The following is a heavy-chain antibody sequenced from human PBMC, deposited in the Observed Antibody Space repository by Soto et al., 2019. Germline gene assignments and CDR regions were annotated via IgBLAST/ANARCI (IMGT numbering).Heavy chain of an antibody. D-gene: IGHD3-9*01. CDR2: ISASGSAI. CDR3: AIFRKRATLKAFDNYLEY. CDR1: GSPFSSYS. Sequence: LRHACAASGSPFSSYSMNWVHNAQGKGLEWLSYISASGSAIYYADSVKGRFTSSRDNAKNSLYLQMNSLRTEDTALYYCAIFRKRATLKAFDNYLEYCGQGNLVTGSS. V-gene: IGHV3-48*03. J-gene: IGHJ4*01.